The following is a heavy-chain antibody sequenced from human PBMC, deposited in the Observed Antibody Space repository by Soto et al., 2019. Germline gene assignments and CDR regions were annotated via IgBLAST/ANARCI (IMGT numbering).Heavy chain of an antibody. Sequence: GGSLRLSCAASGFTFSSYGMHWVRQAPGKGLEWVAVISYDGSNKYYADSVKGRFTISRDNSKNTLYQQMNSLRAEDTAVYYCAKDLGPYGSGSYPGTFDYWGQGTLVTVSS. D-gene: IGHD3-10*01. CDR2: ISYDGSNK. CDR1: GFTFSSYG. CDR3: AKDLGPYGSGSYPGTFDY. V-gene: IGHV3-30*18. J-gene: IGHJ4*02.